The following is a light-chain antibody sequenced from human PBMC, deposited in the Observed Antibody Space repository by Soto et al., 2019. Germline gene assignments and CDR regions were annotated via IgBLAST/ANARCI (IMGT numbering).Light chain of an antibody. J-gene: IGLJ2*01. CDR1: SSNIGTNT. CDR3: ATWDDSLTGVV. CDR2: SND. Sequence: QSALTQPPSASGTPGQRVSISCSGGSSNIGTNTVNWYQHLPGTAPKLLIFSNDERPSGVPDRLSGSTSGTSASLAISGLQSDDEADYFCATWDDSLTGVVFGGGPKVTVL. V-gene: IGLV1-44*01.